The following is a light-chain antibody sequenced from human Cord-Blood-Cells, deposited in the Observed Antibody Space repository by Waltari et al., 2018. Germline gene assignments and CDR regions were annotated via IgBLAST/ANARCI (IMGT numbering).Light chain of an antibody. CDR1: QSGSCSY. V-gene: IGKV3-20*01. J-gene: IGKJ1*01. CDR2: GAS. CDR3: QQYASSRT. Sequence: DIVLTQSPGPLSLSPGESATLPCRPSQSGSCSYLPWYQQKTGQAPRPLIYGASSRATGIPDRFSGSGSGTDFTLTISRLGPEDFAVYYCQQYASSRTFGQGTKVKIK.